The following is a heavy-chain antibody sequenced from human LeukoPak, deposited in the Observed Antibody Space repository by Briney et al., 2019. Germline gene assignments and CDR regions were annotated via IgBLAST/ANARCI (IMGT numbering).Heavy chain of an antibody. Sequence: GGSLRLSCAASGFTLSSYQMHWVRQAPGKGLVWVSRITSDGSGTNYLDSVRGRFTISRDNAKNTLYLEMNSLRAEDTAVYYCAREYDFWSGYPSYFDYWGQGTLVTVSS. CDR3: AREYDFWSGYPSYFDY. CDR2: ITSDGSGT. V-gene: IGHV3-74*01. D-gene: IGHD3-3*01. J-gene: IGHJ4*02. CDR1: GFTLSSYQ.